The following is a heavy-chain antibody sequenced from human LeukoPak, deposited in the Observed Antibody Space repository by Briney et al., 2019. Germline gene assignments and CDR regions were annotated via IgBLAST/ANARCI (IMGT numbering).Heavy chain of an antibody. V-gene: IGHV1-46*01. CDR2: INPSGGST. CDR3: ARDLGGARRYFDWLPKPYYFDY. D-gene: IGHD3-9*01. J-gene: IGHJ4*02. Sequence: ASVKVSCKASGYTFTSYYMHWVRQAPGQGLEWMGIINPSGGSTSYAQKFQGRVTMTRDMSTSTVYMELSSLRSEDTAVYYCARDLGGARRYFDWLPKPYYFDYWGQGTLVTVSS. CDR1: GYTFTSYY.